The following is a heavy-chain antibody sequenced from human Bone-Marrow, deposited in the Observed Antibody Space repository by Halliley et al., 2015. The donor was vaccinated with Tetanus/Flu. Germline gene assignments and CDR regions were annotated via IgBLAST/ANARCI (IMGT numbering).Heavy chain of an antibody. CDR1: GYSFSDYW. V-gene: IGHV5-51*01. CDR3: ARRQGIAVSDDNYYYGLDV. J-gene: IGHJ6*02. Sequence: QLVQSGAEVKKPGESLKISCKGSGYSFSDYWIGWVRQMPGQGLESMGIIFPGDSETRYGQSFQGQVTISADPSISTAYLQWSSLKASDSAIYFCARRQGIAVSDDNYYYGLDVWGQGPTVTV. D-gene: IGHD6-19*01. CDR2: IFPGDSET.